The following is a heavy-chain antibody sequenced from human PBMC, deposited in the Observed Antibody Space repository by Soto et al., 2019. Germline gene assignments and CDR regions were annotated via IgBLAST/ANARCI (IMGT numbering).Heavy chain of an antibody. Sequence: GGSLRLSCSASGFTFSSYSMNWVRQAPGKGLEWVSSISSSSSYIYYADSVKGRFTISRDNAKNSLYLQMNSLRAEDTAVYYCARYLIEYSSFSLRPDYYYGIYGWGQGTTVTVSS. CDR3: ARYLIEYSSFSLRPDYYYGIYG. D-gene: IGHD6-6*01. V-gene: IGHV3-21*01. CDR2: ISSSSSYI. J-gene: IGHJ6*02. CDR1: GFTFSSYS.